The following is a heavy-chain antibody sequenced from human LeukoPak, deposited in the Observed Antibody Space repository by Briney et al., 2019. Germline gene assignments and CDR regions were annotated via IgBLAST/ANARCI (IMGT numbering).Heavy chain of an antibody. CDR2: ISYDGSNK. Sequence: GGSLRLSCAASGFTFSSYAMHWVRQAPGKGLEWVAVISYDGSNKYYADSVKGRFTISRDNSKNTLYLQMNSLRAEDTAVYYCARLSDYDSGFDYWGQGTLVTVSS. CDR1: GFTFSSYA. V-gene: IGHV3-30-3*01. J-gene: IGHJ4*02. CDR3: ARLSDYDSGFDY. D-gene: IGHD5-12*01.